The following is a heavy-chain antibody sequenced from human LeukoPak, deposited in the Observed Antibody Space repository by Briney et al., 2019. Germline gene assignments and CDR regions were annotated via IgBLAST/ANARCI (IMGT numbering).Heavy chain of an antibody. J-gene: IGHJ5*02. CDR3: ARGSCGVNCPKFNWLDT. CDR2: VYMNGHS. V-gene: IGHV4-61*02. D-gene: IGHD2-21*01. Sequence: PSQTLSLTCTVSGGSITSGSYYRTWIRQSAGGGLDWVGRVYMNGHSNSNPSLESRVTISVDTSNNQFSLNLASVTAADTARYFCARGSCGVNCPKFNWLDTWGQGIPVTVSS. CDR1: GGSITSGSYY.